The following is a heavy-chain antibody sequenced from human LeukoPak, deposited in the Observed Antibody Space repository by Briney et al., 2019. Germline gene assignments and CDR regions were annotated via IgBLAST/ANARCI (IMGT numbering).Heavy chain of an antibody. CDR1: GYTFTSYY. CDR3: ARLPWETSRPPELDY. D-gene: IGHD1-14*01. CDR2: INPSGGST. Sequence: ASVKVSCKASGYTFTSYYMHWVRQAPGQGLEWMGIINPSGGSTNYAQKFQGRVTMTRDTSTSTVYMELSSLRSEDTAVYYCARLPWETSRPPELDYWGQGTLVTVSS. V-gene: IGHV1-46*01. J-gene: IGHJ4*02.